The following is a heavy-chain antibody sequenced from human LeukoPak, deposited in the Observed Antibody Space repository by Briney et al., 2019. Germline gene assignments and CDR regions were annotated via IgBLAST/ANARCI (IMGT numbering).Heavy chain of an antibody. V-gene: IGHV3-9*01. Sequence: GGSLRLSCVGSGFTFDDYAMHWVRQAPGKGLEWVSGISWNSGSIGYADSVKGRFTISRDNARNSLYLQMNSLRAEDTALYYCAKGWGYYYYYYMDAWGKGTTVTISS. CDR3: AKGWGYYYYYYMDA. CDR2: ISWNSGSI. J-gene: IGHJ6*03. D-gene: IGHD3-16*01. CDR1: GFTFDDYA.